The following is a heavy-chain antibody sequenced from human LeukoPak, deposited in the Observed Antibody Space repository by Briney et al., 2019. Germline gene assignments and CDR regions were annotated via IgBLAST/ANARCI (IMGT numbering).Heavy chain of an antibody. J-gene: IGHJ6*03. Sequence: NASQTLSLTCTVSGGSISSGSYYWSWIRQPAGKGLEWIGRIYTSGSTNYNPSLKSRVTISVDTSKNQFSLKLSSVTAADTAVYYCARGLIAAAGTYYYYYMDVWGKGTTVTISS. V-gene: IGHV4-61*02. CDR2: IYTSGST. CDR3: ARGLIAAAGTYYYYYMDV. CDR1: GGSISSGSYY. D-gene: IGHD6-13*01.